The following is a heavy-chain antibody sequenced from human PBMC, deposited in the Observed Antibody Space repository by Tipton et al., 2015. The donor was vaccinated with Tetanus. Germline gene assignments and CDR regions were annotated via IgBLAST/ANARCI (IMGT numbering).Heavy chain of an antibody. Sequence: LRLSCVASGFTFSDHYMGWIRQPPGKGLEWIAFIHHSGLAFSKPSLKSRVSISIDTSQNQFSLRLTSVTAADTAVYFCARNVYTVTNDAFDIWGHGTLVNVSS. J-gene: IGHJ3*02. D-gene: IGHD4-11*01. V-gene: IGHV4-30-4*01. CDR3: ARNVYTVTNDAFDI. CDR1: GFTFSDHY. CDR2: IHHSGLA.